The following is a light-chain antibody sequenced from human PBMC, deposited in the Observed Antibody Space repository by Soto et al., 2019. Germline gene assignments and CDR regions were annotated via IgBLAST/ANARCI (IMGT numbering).Light chain of an antibody. CDR2: AAS. Sequence: DIPMTQSPSSLSASVGDRVTITCRASQSISSYLNWYQQKPGKAPKLLIYAASSLQSGVPSRFSGSGSGTDFTLTISSLQPEDFATYYCQQSYSTPLTLGPGTKVDIK. CDR3: QQSYSTPLT. J-gene: IGKJ3*01. V-gene: IGKV1-39*01. CDR1: QSISSY.